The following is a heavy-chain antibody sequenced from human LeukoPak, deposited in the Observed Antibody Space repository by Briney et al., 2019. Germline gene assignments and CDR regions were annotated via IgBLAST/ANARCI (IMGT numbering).Heavy chain of an antibody. D-gene: IGHD4/OR15-4a*01. J-gene: IGHJ4*02. CDR2: IKSDGTYR. V-gene: IGHV3-74*01. CDR1: AFTFSSHW. Sequence: PGGSLRLSCAASAFTFSSHWMHWVRQGPGKGLEWVSRIKSDGTYRDYADSVKGRFTISRDNGKNTLYLQMNSLRVEDTAVYYCARRAGAYSHPYDYWGQGTLVTVSS. CDR3: ARRAGAYSHPYDY.